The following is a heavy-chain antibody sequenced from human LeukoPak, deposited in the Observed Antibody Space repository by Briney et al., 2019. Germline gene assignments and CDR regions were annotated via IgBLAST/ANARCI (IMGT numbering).Heavy chain of an antibody. Sequence: GASVKVSCKASGGTFSSYAISWVRQAPGQGLEWMGRIIPILGIANYAQKFQGRVTITADKSTSTAYMELSSLRSEDTAVYYCARKAGDGYYYGMDVWGQGTTVTVPS. CDR3: ARKAGDGYYYGMDV. CDR1: GGTFSSYA. D-gene: IGHD7-27*01. V-gene: IGHV1-69*04. CDR2: IIPILGIA. J-gene: IGHJ6*02.